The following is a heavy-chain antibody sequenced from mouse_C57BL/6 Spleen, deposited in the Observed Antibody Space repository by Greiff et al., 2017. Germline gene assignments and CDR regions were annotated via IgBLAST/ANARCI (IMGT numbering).Heavy chain of an antibody. V-gene: IGHV1-55*01. CDR2: IYPGSGST. J-gene: IGHJ4*01. CDR3: ARPTTVVEDAMDY. CDR1: GYTFTSYW. D-gene: IGHD1-1*01. Sequence: VQLQQPGAELVKPGASVKMSCKASGYTFTSYWITWVKQRPGQGLEWIGDIYPGSGSTNYNEKFKSKATLTVDTSSSTASMQLSSLTAEDSAVYYCARPTTVVEDAMDYWGQGTSVTVSS.